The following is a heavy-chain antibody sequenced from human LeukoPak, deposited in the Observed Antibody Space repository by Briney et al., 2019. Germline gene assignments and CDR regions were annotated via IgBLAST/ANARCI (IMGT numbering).Heavy chain of an antibody. CDR1: GFTFSSYS. V-gene: IGHV3-21*01. D-gene: IGHD2-2*01. Sequence: GGSLRLSCAASGFTFSSYSMNWVRQAPGKGLEWVSSISSSSSYIYYADSVKGRFTISRDNAKKSLYLQMNSLRAEDTSVYYCARDLQLTGAADYWGQGTLVTVSS. CDR2: ISSSSSYI. CDR3: ARDLQLTGAADY. J-gene: IGHJ4*02.